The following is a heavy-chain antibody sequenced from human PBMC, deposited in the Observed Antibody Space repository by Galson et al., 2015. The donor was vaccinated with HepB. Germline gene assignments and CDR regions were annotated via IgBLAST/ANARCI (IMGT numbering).Heavy chain of an antibody. Sequence: SLRLSCAASGFTFSSYAMSWVRQAPGKGLEWVSAISGSGGSTYYADSVKGRFTISRDNSKNTLYLQMNSLRAEDTAVYYCAKDQITMIVVVIENYFDYWGQGTLVTVSS. D-gene: IGHD3-22*01. V-gene: IGHV3-23*01. J-gene: IGHJ4*02. CDR2: ISGSGGST. CDR3: AKDQITMIVVVIENYFDY. CDR1: GFTFSSYA.